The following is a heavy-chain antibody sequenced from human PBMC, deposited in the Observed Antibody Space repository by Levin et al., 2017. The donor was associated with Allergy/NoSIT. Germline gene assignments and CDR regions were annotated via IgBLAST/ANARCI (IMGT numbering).Heavy chain of an antibody. Sequence: GGSLRLSCAASGFTFSSYDMHWVRQATGKGLEWVSAIGTAGDTYYPGSVKGRFTISRENAKNSLYLQMNSLRAGDTAVYYCARTRSGWLPPDWYFDLWGRGTLVTVSS. CDR2: IGTAGDT. D-gene: IGHD6-19*01. V-gene: IGHV3-13*01. CDR1: GFTFSSYD. J-gene: IGHJ2*01. CDR3: ARTRSGWLPPDWYFDL.